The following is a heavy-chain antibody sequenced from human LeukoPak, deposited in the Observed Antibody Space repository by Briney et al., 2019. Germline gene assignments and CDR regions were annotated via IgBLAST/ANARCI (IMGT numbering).Heavy chain of an antibody. D-gene: IGHD4-11*01. CDR2: IKGDGSEK. CDR3: ARDEYRSRWLHP. CDR1: GFTFSSYW. J-gene: IGHJ5*02. V-gene: IGHV3-7*01. Sequence: PGGSLRLSCAASGFTFSSYWMSWVRLAPGKGLEWVGNIKGDGSEKWYVDSVKGRFTISRDNAQNSVYLQMSSLRAEDTAVYYCARDEYRSRWLHPWGQGTLVTVTS.